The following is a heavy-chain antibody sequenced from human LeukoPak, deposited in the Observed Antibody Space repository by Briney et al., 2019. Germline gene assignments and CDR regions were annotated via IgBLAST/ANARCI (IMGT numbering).Heavy chain of an antibody. J-gene: IGHJ4*02. CDR1: GASISSYY. D-gene: IGHD5-24*01. CDR2: IYYSGST. V-gene: IGHV4-59*01. CDR3: ARAKHLREGYSFDY. Sequence: PSETLSLTCTVSGASISSYYWSWIRQPPGKGLEWIGYIYYSGSTNYKPSLKSRVTISVDTSKNQFSLKVSSVTAADTAVYYCARAKHLREGYSFDYWGQGTLVTVSS.